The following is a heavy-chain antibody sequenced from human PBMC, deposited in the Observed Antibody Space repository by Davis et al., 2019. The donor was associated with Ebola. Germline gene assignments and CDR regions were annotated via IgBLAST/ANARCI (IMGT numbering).Heavy chain of an antibody. Sequence: MPGGSLRLSCTVSGGSLGSYSWSWIRQPPGKGLEWIGYIYYSGSTNYNPSLKSRVTISVDTSKNQFSLKLSSVTAADTAVYYCAKANTDWYPNAFDIWGQGTMVTVSS. V-gene: IGHV4-59*01. CDR1: GGSLGSYS. CDR2: IYYSGST. D-gene: IGHD3-9*01. CDR3: AKANTDWYPNAFDI. J-gene: IGHJ3*02.